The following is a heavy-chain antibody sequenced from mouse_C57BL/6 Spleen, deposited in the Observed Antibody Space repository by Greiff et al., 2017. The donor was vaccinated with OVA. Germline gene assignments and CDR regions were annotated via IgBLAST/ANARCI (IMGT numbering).Heavy chain of an antibody. CDR1: GYSITSGYY. CDR3: ARDYGSSYGHFDV. CDR2: ISYDGSN. V-gene: IGHV3-6*01. Sequence: VQLQQSGPGLVKPSQSLSLTCSVTGYSITSGYYWNWIRQFPGNKLEWMGYISYDGSNNYNPSLKNRISITRDTSKNQFFLKLNSVTTEDTATYYCARDYGSSYGHFDVWGTGTTVTVSS. D-gene: IGHD1-1*01. J-gene: IGHJ1*03.